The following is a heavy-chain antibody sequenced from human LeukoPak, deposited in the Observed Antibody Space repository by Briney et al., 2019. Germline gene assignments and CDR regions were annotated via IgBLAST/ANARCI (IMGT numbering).Heavy chain of an antibody. CDR3: ARDQEGPLWSGAYMDV. V-gene: IGHV1-69*06. CDR2: IIPIFGTA. CDR1: GGTFSSYA. Sequence: ASVKVSCKASGGTFSSYAISWVRQAPGQGLEWMGGIIPIFGTANYAQKFQGRVTITADKSTSTAYMELSSLRSEDTAVYYCARDQEGPLWSGAYMDVWGKGTTVTVSS. D-gene: IGHD3-3*01. J-gene: IGHJ6*03.